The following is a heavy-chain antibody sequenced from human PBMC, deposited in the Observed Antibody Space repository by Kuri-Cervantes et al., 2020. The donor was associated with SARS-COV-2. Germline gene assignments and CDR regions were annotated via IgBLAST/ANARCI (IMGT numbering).Heavy chain of an antibody. Sequence: TLSLTCTVSGGSISSYYWSWIRQPAGKGLEWIARIDWDDDKFYSTSLKTRLTISKDTSKNQVVLTMTNMDPVDTATYYCARIYRRGFDYWGQGTLVTVSS. CDR3: ARIYRRGFDY. D-gene: IGHD3-16*02. V-gene: IGHV2-70*16. J-gene: IGHJ4*02. CDR1: GGSISSYY. CDR2: IDWDDDK.